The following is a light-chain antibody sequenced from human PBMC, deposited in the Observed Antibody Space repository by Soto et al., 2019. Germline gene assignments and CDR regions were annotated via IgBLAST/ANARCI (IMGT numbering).Light chain of an antibody. CDR1: SSDVGSYDY. J-gene: IGLJ1*01. CDR2: NVN. CDR3: SSYTSSYTYV. Sequence: QSALIQPPSVSGSPGQSVTISCTGTSSDVGSYDYVSWYQQHPGTVPKPMIYNVNTRPSGVPDRFSGSKSGNTASLTISGLQAEDEADYYCSSYTSSYTYVFGTGTKVTVL. V-gene: IGLV2-11*01.